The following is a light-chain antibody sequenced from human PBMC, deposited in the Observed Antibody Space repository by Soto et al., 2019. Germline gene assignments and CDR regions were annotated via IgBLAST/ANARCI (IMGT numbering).Light chain of an antibody. CDR1: QSISSW. CDR2: KAS. V-gene: IGKV1-5*03. J-gene: IGKJ1*01. Sequence: GDRVTITCRASQSISSWLAWYQQRPGRAPQPLIYKASTLKSGVPSRFSGGGSGTEFTLTISSLQPDDFATYYCQQYDTPFPTFGQGTKVEI. CDR3: QQYDTPFPT.